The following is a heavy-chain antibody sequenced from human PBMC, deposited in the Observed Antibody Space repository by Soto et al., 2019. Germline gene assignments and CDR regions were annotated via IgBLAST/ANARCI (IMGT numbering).Heavy chain of an antibody. Sequence: GGSLRLSCAASGFTFSSYAMSWVRQAPGKGLEWVSAISGSGGSTYYADSVKGRFTISRDNSKNTLYLQMNSLRAEDTAVYYCAKGYSGWSRAYNWFDPWGQGTLVTVSS. CDR2: ISGSGGST. J-gene: IGHJ5*02. V-gene: IGHV3-23*01. D-gene: IGHD6-19*01. CDR1: GFTFSSYA. CDR3: AKGYSGWSRAYNWFDP.